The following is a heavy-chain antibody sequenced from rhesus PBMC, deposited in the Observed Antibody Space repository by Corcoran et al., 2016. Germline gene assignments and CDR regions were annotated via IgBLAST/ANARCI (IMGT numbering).Heavy chain of an antibody. Sequence: QVQLQESGPGLVKPSETLSLTCSISGDSISGYFWNWIRRPPGKGLEWIGYIGGSTGLTYYTASLKRRVSFSPDPSKTQFSLKLTSMTAADTAVYYCARFPGYYPNFDFWGQGILVTVSS. CDR2: IGGSTGLT. CDR1: GDSISGYF. CDR3: ARFPGYYPNFDF. V-gene: IGHV4-165*02. J-gene: IGHJ4*01. D-gene: IGHD3-28*01.